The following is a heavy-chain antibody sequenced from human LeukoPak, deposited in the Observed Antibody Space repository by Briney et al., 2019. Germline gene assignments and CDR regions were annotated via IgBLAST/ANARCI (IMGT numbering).Heavy chain of an antibody. Sequence: GGSLRLSCAASGFSFSNYGMNWVRQAPGKGLEWVSGIIGSGGTTYYADSVKGRFTISRDNAKNSLYLQMNSLRAEDTAVYYCARGYSSSWYSSYYYYYMDVWGKGTTVTVSS. D-gene: IGHD6-13*01. V-gene: IGHV3-23*01. CDR1: GFSFSNYG. CDR3: ARGYSSSWYSSYYYYYMDV. J-gene: IGHJ6*03. CDR2: IIGSGGTT.